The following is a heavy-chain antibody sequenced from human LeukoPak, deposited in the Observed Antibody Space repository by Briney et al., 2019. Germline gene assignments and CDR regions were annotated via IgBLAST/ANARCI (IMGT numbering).Heavy chain of an antibody. V-gene: IGHV4-39*07. CDR3: ARGGGYCSGGSCYPTPIDP. Sequence: SQTLSLTCTVSGGSISSCGYYWSWIRQPPGKGLEWIGEINHSGSTNYNPSLKSRVTISVDTSKNQFSLKLSSVTAADTAVYYCARGGGYCSGGSCYPTPIDPWGQGTLVTVSS. CDR2: INHSGST. J-gene: IGHJ5*02. CDR1: GGSISSCGYY. D-gene: IGHD2-15*01.